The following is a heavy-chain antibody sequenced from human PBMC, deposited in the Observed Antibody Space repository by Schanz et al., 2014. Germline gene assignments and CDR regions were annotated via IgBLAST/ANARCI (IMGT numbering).Heavy chain of an antibody. Sequence: EVQLLESGGGLVQPGGSLRLSCLASGFAFSSYGMNWLRQAPGKGLEWVSVIGVDGTTTYHSDSVKGRFTISRDSAENSLYLQMNGLRAEDTAVYYCARGGPAYYFDDWGQGTLVTVSS. CDR3: ARGGPAYYFDD. J-gene: IGHJ4*02. V-gene: IGHV3-48*04. CDR1: GFAFSSYG. CDR2: IGVDGTTT.